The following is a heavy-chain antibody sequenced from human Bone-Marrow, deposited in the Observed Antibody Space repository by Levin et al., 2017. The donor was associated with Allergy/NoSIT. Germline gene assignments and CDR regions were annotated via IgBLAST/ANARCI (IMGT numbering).Heavy chain of an antibody. Sequence: SVKVSCKASGYTFSSYVISWVRQAPGQGLEWMGRIIPISGTTDYAQKIQDRVTITADESTSTAYMELSSLRSDDTAVYYCAREGVGATWVDWGQGTLVTVSS. J-gene: IGHJ4*02. CDR3: AREGVGATWVD. D-gene: IGHD1-26*01. CDR1: GYTFSSYV. V-gene: IGHV1-69*13. CDR2: IIPISGTT.